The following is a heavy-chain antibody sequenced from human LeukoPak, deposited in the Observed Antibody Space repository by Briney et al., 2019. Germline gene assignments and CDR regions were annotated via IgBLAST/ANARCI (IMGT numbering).Heavy chain of an antibody. D-gene: IGHD6-19*01. CDR2: IIPIFGTA. CDR3: ARDHPRFAHSSGTNYYYYMDV. Sequence: SVKVSCKASGGTFSSYAISWVRQAPGQGLEWMGGIIPIFGTANYAQKFQGRVTITTDESTSTAYMELSSLRSEDTAVYYCARDHPRFAHSSGTNYYYYMDVWGKGATVTVSS. CDR1: GGTFSSYA. J-gene: IGHJ6*03. V-gene: IGHV1-69*05.